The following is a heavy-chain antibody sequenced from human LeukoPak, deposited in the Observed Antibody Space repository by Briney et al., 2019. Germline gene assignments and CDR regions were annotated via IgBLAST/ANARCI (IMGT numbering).Heavy chain of an antibody. V-gene: IGHV4-34*01. Sequence: SETLSLTCAVYGGSFSGYYWSWIRQPPGKGLEWIGEINHSGSTNYNPSLKSRVTISVDTSKNQFSPKLSSVTAADTAVYYCARSDYYYYMDVWGKGTTVTISS. CDR1: GGSFSGYY. CDR3: ARSDYYYYMDV. J-gene: IGHJ6*03. CDR2: INHSGST.